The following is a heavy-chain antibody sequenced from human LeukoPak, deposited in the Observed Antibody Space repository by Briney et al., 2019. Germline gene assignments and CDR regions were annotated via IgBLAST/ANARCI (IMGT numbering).Heavy chain of an antibody. CDR2: IYTSGTT. D-gene: IGHD7-27*01. V-gene: IGHV4-4*07. J-gene: IGHJ3*02. Sequence: PSETLSLTCTGSGGSSSSYYWSWIRQPAGKGREWIRRIYTSGTTNSPPSLTSPVTMSVYTSTNQFSLKLSSVTAADTAVYYCARYPWVADAFDIWGQGTMVTVSS. CDR3: ARYPWVADAFDI. CDR1: GGSSSSYY.